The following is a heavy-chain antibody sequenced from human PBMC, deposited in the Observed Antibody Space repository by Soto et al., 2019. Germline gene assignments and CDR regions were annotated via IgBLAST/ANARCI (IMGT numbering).Heavy chain of an antibody. J-gene: IGHJ4*02. CDR2: MNSDGSNT. V-gene: IGHV3-74*01. D-gene: IGHD1-26*01. CDR3: ATSKRGVSNGPTTY. Sequence: EVQLVESGGALVQPGGSLRLSCAASGFTFSNYWMHWVRQAPGKGLVWISRMNSDGSNTVYADAVKGRFTISRDNAKNTLYLQMNSLRVEDTAVYYFATSKRGVSNGPTTYWGQGTLVTVSS. CDR1: GFTFSNYW.